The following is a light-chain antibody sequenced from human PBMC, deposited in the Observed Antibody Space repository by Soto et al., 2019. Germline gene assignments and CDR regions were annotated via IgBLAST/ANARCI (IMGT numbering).Light chain of an antibody. J-gene: IGKJ1*01. CDR3: QQYNNWPPWT. V-gene: IGKV3-15*01. Sequence: EIVMTQSPATLSVSPGERATLSCRASQSVRSNLAWYQQKPGQAPRLLINGASTRATGIPARFSGSGSGTEFTLTISSLKSEDFAVYYCQQYNNWPPWTFGQETKVEIK. CDR2: GAS. CDR1: QSVRSN.